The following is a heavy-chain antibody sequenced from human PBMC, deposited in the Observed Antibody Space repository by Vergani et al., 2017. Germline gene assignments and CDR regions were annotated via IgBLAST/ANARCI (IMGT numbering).Heavy chain of an antibody. CDR1: GGSISSSSYY. CDR2: IYYSGST. V-gene: IGHV4-39*02. J-gene: IGHJ4*02. D-gene: IGHD3-22*01. Sequence: QLQLQESGPGLVKPSETLSLTCTVSGGSISSSSYYWGWIRQPPGKGLEWIGSIYYSGSTYYNPSLKSRVTISVDTSKNQFSLKLSSVTAADTAVYYCARDHHDSSGYYHQWGQGTLVTVSS. CDR3: ARDHHDSSGYYHQ.